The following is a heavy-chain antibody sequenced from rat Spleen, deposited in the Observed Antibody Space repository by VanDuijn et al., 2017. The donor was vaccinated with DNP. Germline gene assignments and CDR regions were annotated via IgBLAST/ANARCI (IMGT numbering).Heavy chain of an antibody. V-gene: IGHV5-22*01. CDR2: IGSPAYAP. Sequence: EVQLVESGGGLVQPGRSLKLSCAASGFTFSAYYVAWVRQAPAKGLEWVAYIGSPAYAPYYGDSVKGRFTISRDNAKSTLYLQMNSLRSEDMATYYCASSMGSYYPYYFDYWGQGVMVTVSS. CDR1: GFTFSAYY. CDR3: ASSMGSYYPYYFDY. D-gene: IGHD1-12*02. J-gene: IGHJ2*01.